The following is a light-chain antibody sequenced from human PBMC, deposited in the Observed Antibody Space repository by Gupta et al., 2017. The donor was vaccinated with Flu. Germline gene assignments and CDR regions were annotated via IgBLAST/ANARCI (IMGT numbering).Light chain of an antibody. J-gene: IGKJ2*03. CDR1: QDISNY. V-gene: IGKV1-33*01. Sequence: DIQMTQSPSSLSASVGDRVTITCQARQDISNYLNWYQQKPGKAPKLLIYDASNLETGVPSRFSGSGSGTDFTFTISSLQPEDIATYYCHQYDNLPYSFGQGTKLEIK. CDR3: HQYDNLPYS. CDR2: DAS.